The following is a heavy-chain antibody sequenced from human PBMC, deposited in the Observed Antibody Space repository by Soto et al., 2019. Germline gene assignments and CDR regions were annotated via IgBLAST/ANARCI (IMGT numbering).Heavy chain of an antibody. CDR3: ARDFLRRDLDMMPYARPGFEP. Sequence: QVQLVESGGGVVQPGRSLRLSCVTSGFTFSLYGIHWDRQAPGKGLEWVEVIWYDGRKIYYADSVKGRFTISRDISNNRLYLHMIGLRPEDTAVYYCARDFLRRDLDMMPYARPGFEPWGQGTLVT. J-gene: IGHJ5*02. D-gene: IGHD2-2*03. CDR2: IWYDGRKI. CDR1: GFTFSLYG. V-gene: IGHV3-33*01.